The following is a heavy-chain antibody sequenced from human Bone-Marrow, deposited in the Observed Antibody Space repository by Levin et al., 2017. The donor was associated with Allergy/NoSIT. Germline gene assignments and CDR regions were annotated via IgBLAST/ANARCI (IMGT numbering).Heavy chain of an antibody. D-gene: IGHD2-2*01. V-gene: IGHV3-74*01. Sequence: GGSLRLSCAASGFTFSSYWMHWVRQAPGKGLVWVSRINSDGSSTSYADSVKGRFTISRDNAKNTLYLQMNSLRAEDTAVYYCARMSSTSCYVFDYWGQGTLVTVSS. CDR1: GFTFSSYW. CDR2: INSDGSST. J-gene: IGHJ4*02. CDR3: ARMSSTSCYVFDY.